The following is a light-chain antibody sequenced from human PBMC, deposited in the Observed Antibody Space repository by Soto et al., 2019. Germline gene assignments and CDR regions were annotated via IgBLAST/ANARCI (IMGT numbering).Light chain of an antibody. V-gene: IGLV2-14*01. Sequence: QSVLTQPASVSASPGQSITISCTGTSSDVGSYDYVSWFQQHPGKAPKVLIYEVADRPSGVSDRFSGSKSGNTASLTISGLQTEDEGDYYCSSFTRSNTWVFGGGTKLTVL. CDR2: EVA. CDR1: SSDVGSYDY. CDR3: SSFTRSNTWV. J-gene: IGLJ3*02.